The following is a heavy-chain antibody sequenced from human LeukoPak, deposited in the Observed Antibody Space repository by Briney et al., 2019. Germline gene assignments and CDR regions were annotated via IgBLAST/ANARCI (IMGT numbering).Heavy chain of an antibody. V-gene: IGHV4-59*08. D-gene: IGHD5/OR15-5a*01. CDR3: ARHGGNSVYDPFEH. J-gene: IGHJ4*02. CDR2: IFYTGNT. Sequence: SETLSLTCTVSGGSISSHYWSWIRQSPGKGLEWIGGIFYTGNTNYNPSLKSRVTISVDTSKKQFSLRLSSVTAADTAVYYCARHGGNSVYDPFEHWGQGTLVTVSS. CDR1: GGSISSHY.